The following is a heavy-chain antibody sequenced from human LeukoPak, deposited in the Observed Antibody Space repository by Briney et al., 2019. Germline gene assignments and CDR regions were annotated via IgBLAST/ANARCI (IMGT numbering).Heavy chain of an antibody. V-gene: IGHV4-34*01. D-gene: IGHD3-22*01. CDR1: GGSFSGYY. Sequence: SETLSLTCAVYGGSFSGYYWSWIRQPPGKGLEWIGEINHSGTTNYNPSLKSRVTMSVDTSKNQFSLKLRSVTAADTAVYYCARHDSSGPYNAFDIWGQGTMVTVSS. CDR3: ARHDSSGPYNAFDI. CDR2: INHSGTT. J-gene: IGHJ3*02.